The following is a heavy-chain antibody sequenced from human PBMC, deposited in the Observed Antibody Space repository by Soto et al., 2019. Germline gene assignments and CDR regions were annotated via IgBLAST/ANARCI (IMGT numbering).Heavy chain of an antibody. V-gene: IGHV1-69*10. CDR2: IIPILGIA. D-gene: IGHD2-2*01. Sequence: ASVKVSCKASGGTFSSYTISWVRQAPGQGLEWMGGIIPILGIANYAQKFQGRVTITADKSTSTAYMELSSLRSEDTAVYYCARDVDCSSTSCKYYYYYMDVWGKGTTVTVSS. CDR3: ARDVDCSSTSCKYYYYYMDV. J-gene: IGHJ6*03. CDR1: GGTFSSYT.